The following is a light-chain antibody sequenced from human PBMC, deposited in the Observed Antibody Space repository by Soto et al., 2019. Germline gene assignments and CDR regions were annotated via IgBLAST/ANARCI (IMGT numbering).Light chain of an antibody. J-gene: IGLJ2*01. Sequence: QSVLTQPPSVSEAPRQRVTISCSGSSSNIGNNAVNWYQQLPGKAPKLLIYYDDLLPSGVSDRFSGSKSGTSASLAISGLPAEEEADFFWAARDDSLNGFVFGRGTKLTVL. CDR1: SSNIGNNA. CDR2: YDD. V-gene: IGLV1-36*01. CDR3: AARDDSLNGFV.